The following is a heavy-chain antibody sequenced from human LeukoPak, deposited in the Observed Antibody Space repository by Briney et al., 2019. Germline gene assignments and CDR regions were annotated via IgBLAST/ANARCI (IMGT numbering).Heavy chain of an antibody. CDR2: IRGSGDNT. J-gene: IGHJ4*02. Sequence: GGSLRLSCAASGFTFSGYAMTWVRQAPGKGLEWVSSIRGSGDNTYYADSVRGRFTISRDNSKSTLYLQMYSLRVEDTAVYYCAKVSPEGRPYGSGSYYNDYWGQGTLVTASS. V-gene: IGHV3-23*01. CDR3: AKVSPEGRPYGSGSYYNDY. D-gene: IGHD3-10*01. CDR1: GFTFSGYA.